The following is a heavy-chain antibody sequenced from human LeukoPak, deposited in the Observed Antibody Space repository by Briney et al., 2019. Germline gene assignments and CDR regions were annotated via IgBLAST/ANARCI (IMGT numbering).Heavy chain of an antibody. CDR3: ARGKYNWNYYYYMDV. D-gene: IGHD1-20*01. V-gene: IGHV1-69*05. CDR2: IIPIFGTA. J-gene: IGHJ6*03. Sequence: ASVKVSCKASGGTFSSYAISWVRQAPGQGLEWMGGIIPIFGTANYAQKFQGRVTITTDESTSTACMELSSLRSEDTAVYYCARGKYNWNYYYYMDVWGKGTTVTVSS. CDR1: GGTFSSYA.